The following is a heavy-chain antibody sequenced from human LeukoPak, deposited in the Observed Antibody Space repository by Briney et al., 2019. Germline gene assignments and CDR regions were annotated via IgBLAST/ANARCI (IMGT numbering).Heavy chain of an antibody. V-gene: IGHV4-34*01. D-gene: IGHD2-2*02. CDR3: ARGRGYCSSTSCYTDNWFDP. J-gene: IGHJ5*02. CDR1: GGSFSGYY. Sequence: PSETLSLTCAVYGGSFSGYYWSWIRQPPGKGLEWIGEINHSGSTNYNPSLKSRVTISVDTSKNQFSLKLSSVTAADTAVYYCARGRGYCSSTSCYTDNWFDPWGQGTLVTVSS. CDR2: INHSGST.